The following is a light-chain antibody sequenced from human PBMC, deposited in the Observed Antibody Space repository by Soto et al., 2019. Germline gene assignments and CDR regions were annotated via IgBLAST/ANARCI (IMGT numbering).Light chain of an antibody. Sequence: QSVLTQPPSASGPPGQSVTISCTGTSSDVGGYNHVSWYQQNPGKAPKLMIYDVSKRPSGVPDRFSGSKSGNTASLTISGLQAEDEADYYCASYAGSNNSVFGTGTKVTVL. CDR2: DVS. CDR3: ASYAGSNNSV. J-gene: IGLJ1*01. V-gene: IGLV2-8*01. CDR1: SSDVGGYNH.